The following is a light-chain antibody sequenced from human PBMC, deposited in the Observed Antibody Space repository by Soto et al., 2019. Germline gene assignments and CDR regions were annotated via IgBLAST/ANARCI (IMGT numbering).Light chain of an antibody. CDR1: SSDVNDYKF. CDR2: DVS. J-gene: IGLJ1*01. V-gene: IGLV2-11*01. Sequence: QSALTQPRSVSGSPGQSVTISCTGTSSDVNDYKFVSWYQQHPGKAPKLMIFDVSERPSGVPDRFSASKSGNTASLSISGLQAEDEADYFCKSYAGSNTYVFGSGTKVTVL. CDR3: KSYAGSNTYV.